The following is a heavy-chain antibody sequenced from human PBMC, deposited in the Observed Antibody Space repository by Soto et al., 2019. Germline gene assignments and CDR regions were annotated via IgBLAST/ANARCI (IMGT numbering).Heavy chain of an antibody. J-gene: IGHJ4*02. Sequence: EVQLVESGGGLVQPGRSLRLSCGASGFTCDDYAIHWVRQAPGKGLEWVLGISWTSGSIGYAGSVKGRCTIYRHNTKHSLFLQMTMMRAEDTALYYCAKDSYYYGSGSYWAGFDYWGQGTLVTVSS. CDR3: AKDSYYYGSGSYWAGFDY. V-gene: IGHV3-9*01. CDR2: ISWTSGSI. D-gene: IGHD3-10*01. CDR1: GFTCDDYA.